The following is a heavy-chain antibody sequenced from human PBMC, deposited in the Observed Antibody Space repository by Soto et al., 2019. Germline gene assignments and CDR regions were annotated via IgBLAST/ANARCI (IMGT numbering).Heavy chain of an antibody. D-gene: IGHD6-6*01. CDR2: IYYSGST. Sequence: PSETLSLTCTVSGGSISSGDYYWSWIRQPPGKGLEWIGYIYYSGSTYYNPSLKSRVTISVDTSKNQFSLKLSSVTAADTAVYHCARDAFEYSSSVNWFDPWGQGTLVTVSS. CDR1: GGSISSGDYY. V-gene: IGHV4-30-4*01. J-gene: IGHJ5*02. CDR3: ARDAFEYSSSVNWFDP.